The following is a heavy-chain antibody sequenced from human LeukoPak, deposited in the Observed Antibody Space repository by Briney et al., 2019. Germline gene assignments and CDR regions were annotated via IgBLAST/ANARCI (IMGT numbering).Heavy chain of an antibody. Sequence: GGSLRLSCAASGFTFSNYNMNWVRQAPGKGLEWVSSISSTSDYIYYADSVKGRFTISRDNAKNSLYLQMNSLRAEGAAVYYCARKASGIYYYYMDVWGKGTTVTVSS. CDR3: ARKASGIYYYYMDV. V-gene: IGHV3-21*01. CDR2: ISSTSDYI. CDR1: GFTFSNYN. J-gene: IGHJ6*03. D-gene: IGHD3-10*01.